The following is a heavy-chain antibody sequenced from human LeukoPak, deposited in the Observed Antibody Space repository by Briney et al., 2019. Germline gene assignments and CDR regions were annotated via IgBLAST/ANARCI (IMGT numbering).Heavy chain of an antibody. CDR2: IRQDGGEK. Sequence: PGGSLRLSCAASGFTFSNSWMSWVRQAPGKGLEWVANIRQDGGEKYYVDSVKGRLTISRDNAKNSLYLQMDSLRVEDTAVYYCARGLDPLAKDYWGQGTLVTVSS. CDR3: ARGLDPLAKDY. J-gene: IGHJ4*02. CDR1: GFTFSNSW. V-gene: IGHV3-7*03. D-gene: IGHD3-16*01.